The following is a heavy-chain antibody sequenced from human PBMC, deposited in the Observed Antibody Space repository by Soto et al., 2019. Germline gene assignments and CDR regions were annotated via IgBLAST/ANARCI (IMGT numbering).Heavy chain of an antibody. V-gene: IGHV4-59*08. CDR2: IYYSGST. J-gene: IGHJ4*02. Sequence: SETLSLTCTVSGGSISSYYWSWIRQPPGKGLEWIGYIYYSGSTNYNPSLKSRVTISVDTSKNQFSLKLSSVTAADTAVYYCARHPTGDGIFDYWGQGTLVTVSS. CDR3: ARHPTGDGIFDY. D-gene: IGHD3-16*01. CDR1: GGSISSYY.